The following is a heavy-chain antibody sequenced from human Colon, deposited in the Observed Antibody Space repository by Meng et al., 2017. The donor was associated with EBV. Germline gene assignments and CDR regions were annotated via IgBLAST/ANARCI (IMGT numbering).Heavy chain of an antibody. CDR3: ARVGAYCGGDCYHPR. CDR2: IYHSCST. J-gene: IGHJ4*02. Sequence: ALGQGLGKLAGPPSAPCVGSGGALSSTSCGIRVRPPPGKGLEWIGEIYHSCSTNYNPSLKSRVTISVDESKNQFSLRLSSVTAADTAVYYCARVGAYCGGDCYHPRWGQGTLVTVSS. V-gene: IGHV4-4*02. CDR1: GGALSSTSC. D-gene: IGHD2-21*02.